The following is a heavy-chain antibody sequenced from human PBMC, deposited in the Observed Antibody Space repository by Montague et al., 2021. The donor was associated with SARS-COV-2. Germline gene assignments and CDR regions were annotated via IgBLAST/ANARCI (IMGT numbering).Heavy chain of an antibody. D-gene: IGHD3-9*01. J-gene: IGHJ1*01. CDR1: GDSINSGSYY. V-gene: IGHV4-61*02. CDR2: IYTSGRT. Sequence: TLSLTCTVSGDSINSGSYYWSWIRQPAGKGLEWIGRIYTSGRTNYNPSLRSCINMSLDTSKSRFSLNLTSVTAADTAVYYCAGPDWLKHWGQGALVTVSS. CDR3: AGPDWLKH.